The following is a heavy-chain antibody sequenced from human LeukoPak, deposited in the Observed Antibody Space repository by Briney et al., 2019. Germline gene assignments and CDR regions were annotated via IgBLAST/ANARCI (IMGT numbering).Heavy chain of an antibody. Sequence: SQTLSLTCTVSGGSISSGSYYWSWLRQPAGKGLEWIGRIYTSGSTNYNPSLKSRVTISVDTSKNQFSLKLSSVTAADTAVYYCARRRATYYGSGSSQNWFDPWGQGTLVTVSS. CDR1: GGSISSGSYY. V-gene: IGHV4-61*02. D-gene: IGHD3-10*01. CDR2: IYTSGST. CDR3: ARRRATYYGSGSSQNWFDP. J-gene: IGHJ5*02.